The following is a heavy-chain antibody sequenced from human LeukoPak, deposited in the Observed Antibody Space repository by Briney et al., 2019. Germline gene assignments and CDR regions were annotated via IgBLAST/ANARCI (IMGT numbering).Heavy chain of an antibody. Sequence: GGSLRLSCAASGFTFSNYAMNWVRQAPGKGLEWVSAIGGSGVDTFYADSVKGRFTISRDNSKNTLYLQMNSLRAEDTAVYYCAKERYSGSYFSWGQGTLVTVSS. V-gene: IGHV3-23*01. CDR2: IGGSGVDT. CDR3: AKERYSGSYFS. J-gene: IGHJ5*02. D-gene: IGHD1-26*01. CDR1: GFTFSNYA.